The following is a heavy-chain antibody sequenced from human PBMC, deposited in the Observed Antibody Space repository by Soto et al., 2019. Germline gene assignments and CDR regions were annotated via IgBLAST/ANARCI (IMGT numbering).Heavy chain of an antibody. D-gene: IGHD6-13*01. CDR3: AKGGDSSSSGLYYYYGMDV. CDR2: ISGSGGST. J-gene: IGHJ6*02. CDR1: GFTFSNYA. V-gene: IGHV3-23*01. Sequence: GGSLRLSCAASGFTFSNYAMSWVRQAPGKGLEWVSAISGSGGSTYYADSVKGRFTISRDNSKNTLYLQMNSLRAGDTAVYYCAKGGDSSSSGLYYYYGMDVWGQGTTVTVSS.